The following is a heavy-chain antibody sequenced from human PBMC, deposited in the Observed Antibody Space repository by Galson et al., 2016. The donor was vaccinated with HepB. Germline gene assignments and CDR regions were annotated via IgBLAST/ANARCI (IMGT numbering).Heavy chain of an antibody. CDR1: GFTFETYS. D-gene: IGHD6-6*01. J-gene: IGHJ4*02. CDR3: TRGSITTRRGYY. V-gene: IGHV3-21*01. Sequence: SLRLSCAASGFTFETYSMNWVRQAPGKGLEWVSSMNSDGKYIYYADSVQGRFTISRENGKRTLYLQMNSLRADDTAIYYCTRGSITTRRGYYWGQGTLVTVSS. CDR2: MNSDGKYI.